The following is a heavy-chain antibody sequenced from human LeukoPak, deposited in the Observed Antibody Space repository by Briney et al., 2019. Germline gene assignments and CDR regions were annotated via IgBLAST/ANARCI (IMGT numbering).Heavy chain of an antibody. V-gene: IGHV3-15*01. CDR2: IKTKTDGGTT. Sequence: GSLRLSCAASGFTFSNAWMNWVRQAPGKGLEWVARIKTKTDGGTTDYAAPVKGRFTISRDDSKNTVYLQMNSLKTEDTAVYYCVSQWFDFWGQGTLVTVSS. J-gene: IGHJ4*02. CDR3: VSQWFDF. CDR1: GFTFSNAW. D-gene: IGHD2-8*01.